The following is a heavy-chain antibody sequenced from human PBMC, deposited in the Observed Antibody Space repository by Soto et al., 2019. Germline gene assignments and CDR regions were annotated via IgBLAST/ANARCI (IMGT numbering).Heavy chain of an antibody. V-gene: IGHV3-23*01. CDR2: IRSGGYT. D-gene: IGHD2-2*03. CDR1: GFTFSSYA. Sequence: GGSLRLSCVASGFTFSSYAMSWVRQVPGKGLEWVSTIRSGGYTYSADSAKGRFTISRDNSRNTLYLQMNSLRAEDTAVYYCAKDEALGSRHRNWGQGTLVPVSS. CDR3: AKDEALGSRHRN. J-gene: IGHJ4*02.